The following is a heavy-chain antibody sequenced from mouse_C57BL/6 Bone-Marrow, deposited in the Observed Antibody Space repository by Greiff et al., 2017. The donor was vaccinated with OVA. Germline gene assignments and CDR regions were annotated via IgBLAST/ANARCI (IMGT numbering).Heavy chain of an antibody. J-gene: IGHJ1*03. CDR3: ARFYYYGRSPYWYFDV. V-gene: IGHV1-52*01. CDR2: IDPSDSDT. D-gene: IGHD1-1*01. Sequence: VKLQQPGAELVRPGSSVKLSCKASGYTFTSYWMHWVKQRPIQGLEWIGNIDPSDSDTHYNQKFKDKATLTVDKSSSTAYMQLSSLTSEDSAVYYYARFYYYGRSPYWYFDVWGTGTTVTVSS. CDR1: GYTFTSYW.